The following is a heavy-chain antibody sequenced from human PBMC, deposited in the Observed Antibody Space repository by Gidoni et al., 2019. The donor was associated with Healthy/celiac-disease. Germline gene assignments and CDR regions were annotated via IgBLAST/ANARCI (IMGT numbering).Heavy chain of an antibody. J-gene: IGHJ3*02. Sequence: QVQLQESGPGLVKPSRTLSLTCAVSGGSISRSNWWSWVRQPPGKGLEWIGEIYHSGSTNYNPSLKSRVTISVDKSKNQFSLKLSSVTAADTAVYYCARDMSGGIVVVPAAIDAFDIWGQGTMVTVSS. CDR2: IYHSGST. CDR1: GGSISRSNW. V-gene: IGHV4-4*02. D-gene: IGHD2-2*01. CDR3: ARDMSGGIVVVPAAIDAFDI.